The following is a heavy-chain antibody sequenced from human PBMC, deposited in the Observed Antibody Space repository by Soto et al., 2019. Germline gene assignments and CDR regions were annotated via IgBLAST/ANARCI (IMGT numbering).Heavy chain of an antibody. V-gene: IGHV1-69*13. CDR1: GGTFSSYA. CDR2: IIPIFGTA. Sequence: GASVKVSCKASGGTFSSYAISWVRQAPGQGLEWMGGIIPIFGTANYAQKFQGRATIAADESTSTAYMELSSLRSEDTAVYYCAIDSTGIAAPKTTGPHYFDYWGQGTLVTVSS. J-gene: IGHJ4*02. D-gene: IGHD6-13*01. CDR3: AIDSTGIAAPKTTGPHYFDY.